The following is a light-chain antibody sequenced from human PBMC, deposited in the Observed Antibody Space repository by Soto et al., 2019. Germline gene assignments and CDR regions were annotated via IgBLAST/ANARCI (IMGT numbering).Light chain of an antibody. CDR3: QQYSSQSRT. CDR1: QTISSW. Sequence: DIQMTQSPSTLSASVGDRVTITCRASQTISSWLAWYQQKPGKAPKLLIYGVSILQSGVPSRFSCSGSETEFTLTISSLQPDDFATYYCQQYSSQSRTFGQGTKV. V-gene: IGKV1-5*01. CDR2: GVS. J-gene: IGKJ1*01.